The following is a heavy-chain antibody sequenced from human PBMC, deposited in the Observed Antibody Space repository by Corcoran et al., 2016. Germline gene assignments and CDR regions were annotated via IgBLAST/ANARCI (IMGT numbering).Heavy chain of an antibody. CDR3: TTDAYAGSEFHYYFDY. D-gene: IGHD3-16*01. CDR2: IKSKTDGGTT. CDR1: GFTFSNAW. J-gene: IGHJ4*02. V-gene: IGHV3-15*01. Sequence: EVQLVESGGGLVKPGGSLRLSCAASGFTFSNAWMSWVRQAPGKGLEWVGRIKSKTDGGTTDYAAPVKGRFTISREDSKNTLYLQMNILKAVDTAVYYCTTDAYAGSEFHYYFDYWGQGTLVTVSS.